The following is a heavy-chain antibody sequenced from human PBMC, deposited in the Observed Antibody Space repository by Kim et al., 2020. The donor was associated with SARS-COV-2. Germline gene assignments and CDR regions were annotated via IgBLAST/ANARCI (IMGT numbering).Heavy chain of an antibody. D-gene: IGHD6-13*01. CDR3: ATRGAAAGRHNWFDP. J-gene: IGHJ5*02. V-gene: IGHV1-24*01. Sequence: QTFQGRVTMTEDTTTDTAYMELSSLRSEDTAVYYCATRGAAAGRHNWFDPWGQGTLVTVSS.